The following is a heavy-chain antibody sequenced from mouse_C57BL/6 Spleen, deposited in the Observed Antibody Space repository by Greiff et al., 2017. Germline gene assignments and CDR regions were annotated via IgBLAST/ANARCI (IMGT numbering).Heavy chain of an antibody. J-gene: IGHJ2*01. CDR1: GFTFSSYG. CDR2: ISSGGSYT. Sequence: EVQLVESGGDLVKPGGSLKLSCAASGFTFSSYGMSWVRQTPDKRLEWVATISSGGSYTFYPDSVKGRFTISRDNAKNTLYLQMSSRKSEDTAMYYCAREDGSSYVNYWGQGTTLTVSS. CDR3: AREDGSSYVNY. D-gene: IGHD1-1*01. V-gene: IGHV5-6*01.